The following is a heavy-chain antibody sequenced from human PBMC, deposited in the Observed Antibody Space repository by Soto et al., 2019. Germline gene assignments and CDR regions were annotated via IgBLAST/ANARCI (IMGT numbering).Heavy chain of an antibody. D-gene: IGHD5-18*01. V-gene: IGHV3-9*01. CDR3: AKMSCPQLFYYFDF. CDR1: GFTFDDYA. CDR2: ISWNSGSI. J-gene: IGHJ4*02. Sequence: GGSLRLSCAASGFTFDDYAMHWVRQAPGKGLEWVSGISWNSGSIGYADSVKGRLTISRDNAKNSLYLQMNSLRAEDTALYFYAKMSCPQLFYYFDFWGQGTLVTVSS.